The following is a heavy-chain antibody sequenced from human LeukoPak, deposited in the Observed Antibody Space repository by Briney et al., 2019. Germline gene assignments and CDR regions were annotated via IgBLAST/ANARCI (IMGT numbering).Heavy chain of an antibody. CDR2: IKSKTDGGTT. D-gene: IGHD6-6*01. CDR3: TTVFSRAARRYYFDY. Sequence: GGSLRLSCAASGFTFSNAWMSWVRQAPGKGLEWVGRIKSKTDGGTTDYAAPVKGRFTISRDDSKNTLYLQMNSLKTEDTAMYYCTTVFSRAARRYYFDYWGQGTLVTVSS. V-gene: IGHV3-15*01. J-gene: IGHJ4*02. CDR1: GFTFSNAW.